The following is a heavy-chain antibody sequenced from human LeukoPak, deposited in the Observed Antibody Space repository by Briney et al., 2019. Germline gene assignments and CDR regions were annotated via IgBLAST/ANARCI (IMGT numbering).Heavy chain of an antibody. Sequence: GASVKVSCKASGGTFSSYAISWVRQAPGQGLEWMGWISAYNGNTNYAQKLQGRVTMTTDTSTSTAYMELRSLRSDDTAVYYCARVGGWSGEYYFDYWGQGTLVTVSS. J-gene: IGHJ4*02. CDR2: ISAYNGNT. CDR1: GGTFSSYA. CDR3: ARVGGWSGEYYFDY. V-gene: IGHV1-18*01. D-gene: IGHD6-19*01.